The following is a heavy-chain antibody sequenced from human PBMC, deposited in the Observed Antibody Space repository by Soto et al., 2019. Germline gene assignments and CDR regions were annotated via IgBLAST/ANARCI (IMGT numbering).Heavy chain of an antibody. D-gene: IGHD4-17*01. CDR1: GFTFSSYA. J-gene: IGHJ4*02. Sequence: QVQLVESGGGVVQPGRSLRLSCAASGFTFSSYAMHWVRQAPGKGLEWVAVISYDGSNKYYADSVKGRFTISRDNSKNTLYLQMNSLRAEDTAVYYCARDRYGGNVIDYWGQGTLVTVSS. CDR2: ISYDGSNK. CDR3: ARDRYGGNVIDY. V-gene: IGHV3-30-3*01.